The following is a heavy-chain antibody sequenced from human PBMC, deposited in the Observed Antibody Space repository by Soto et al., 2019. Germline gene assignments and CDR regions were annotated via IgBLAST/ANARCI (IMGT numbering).Heavy chain of an antibody. V-gene: IGHV3-23*01. CDR2: ISGSGGST. Sequence: EVQLLESGGGLVQPGGSLRLSCAASGFTFSSYAMSWVRQAPGKGLEWVSAISGSGGSTYYADSVKGRFTISRDNSKNTLYLEMNSLSAEDTAVYYCANLWLVRPFDPWGQGTLVTVSS. J-gene: IGHJ5*02. CDR3: ANLWLVRPFDP. CDR1: GFTFSSYA. D-gene: IGHD3-10*02.